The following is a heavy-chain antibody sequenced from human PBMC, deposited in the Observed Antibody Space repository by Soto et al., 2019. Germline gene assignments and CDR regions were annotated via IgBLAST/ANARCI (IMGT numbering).Heavy chain of an antibody. CDR3: ARNTYYNMLSSLDA. CDR2: IYYSGSA. CDR1: GDSISSGRHY. J-gene: IGHJ6*03. Sequence: TLSLTCTVSGDSISSGRHYWSWIRQLPGMGLEWIGYIYYSGSAYYNPSLKSRVTISVDTSYNQFSLKLSSVTAADTAVYFGARNTYYNMLSSLDAWDKGTTVTVP. V-gene: IGHV4-31*03. D-gene: IGHD3-9*01.